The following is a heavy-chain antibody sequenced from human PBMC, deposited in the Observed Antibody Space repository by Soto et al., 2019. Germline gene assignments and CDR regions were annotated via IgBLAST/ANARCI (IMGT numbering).Heavy chain of an antibody. Sequence: GGSLRLSCTASGFTFGDYAMSWFRQAPGKGLEWVGFIRSKAYGGTTEYAASVKGRFTISRDDSKSIAYLQMNSLKTEDTAVYYCARYFRGSGRYFFDYWGQGTLVTVSS. V-gene: IGHV3-49*03. CDR3: ARYFRGSGRYFFDY. D-gene: IGHD6-19*01. J-gene: IGHJ4*02. CDR2: IRSKAYGGTT. CDR1: GFTFGDYA.